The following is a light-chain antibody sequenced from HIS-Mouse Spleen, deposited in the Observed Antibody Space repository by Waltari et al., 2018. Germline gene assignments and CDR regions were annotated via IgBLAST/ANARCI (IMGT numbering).Light chain of an antibody. CDR3: YSTDSSGNHRV. Sequence: SYELTQPPSVSVSPGQTARTTCSGDSLPKKSAYWYQQKAGQAPVLVIYEDSKRPSGVTAGFSGASSGTMDTLTISGGQVEDEADYYCYSTDSSGNHRVFGGGTKLTVL. J-gene: IGLJ2*01. CDR1: SLPKKS. V-gene: IGLV3-10*01. CDR2: EDS.